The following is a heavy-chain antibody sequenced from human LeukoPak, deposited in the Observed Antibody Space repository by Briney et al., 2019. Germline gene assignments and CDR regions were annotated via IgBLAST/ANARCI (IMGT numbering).Heavy chain of an antibody. CDR3: ARDSYYGSGSYPRPSYYYYYYMDV. V-gene: IGHV1-18*01. D-gene: IGHD3-10*01. Sequence: GASVKVSCKASGDTFSSYGISWVRQAPGQGLEWIGWISAYNGNTNYAQKLQGRVTMTTDTSTSTAYMELRSLRSDDTAVYYCARDSYYGSGSYPRPSYYYYYYMDVWGKGTTVTISS. CDR2: ISAYNGNT. CDR1: GDTFSSYG. J-gene: IGHJ6*03.